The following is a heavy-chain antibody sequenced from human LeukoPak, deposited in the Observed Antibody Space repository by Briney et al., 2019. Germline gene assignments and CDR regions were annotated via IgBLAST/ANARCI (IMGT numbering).Heavy chain of an antibody. CDR2: IYYSGST. V-gene: IGHV4-59*01. CDR1: GGSFSGYY. CDR3: AGGQWLPIDY. Sequence: SETLSLTCAVYGGSFSGYYWSWIRQPPGKGLEWIGYIYYSGSTNYNPSLKSRVTISVDTSKNQFSLKLSSVTAADTAVYYCAGGQWLPIDYWGQGTLVTVSS. D-gene: IGHD6-19*01. J-gene: IGHJ4*02.